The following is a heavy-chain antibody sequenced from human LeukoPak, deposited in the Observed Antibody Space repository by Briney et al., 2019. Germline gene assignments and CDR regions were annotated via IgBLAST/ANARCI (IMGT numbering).Heavy chain of an antibody. V-gene: IGHV3-48*01. CDR2: ISSSSSTI. CDR1: GFTFSSYS. CDR3: AGDIGSSPTSAFFLNFNY. D-gene: IGHD6-6*01. Sequence: GGSLRLSCAAPGFTFSSYSMNWVRQAPGKGLEWVSYISSSSSTIYYADSVKGRFTILRDNAKNSLYLQMNRLRAEDTAVYYCAGDIGSSPTSAFFLNFNYWGQGTLVTVSS. J-gene: IGHJ4*02.